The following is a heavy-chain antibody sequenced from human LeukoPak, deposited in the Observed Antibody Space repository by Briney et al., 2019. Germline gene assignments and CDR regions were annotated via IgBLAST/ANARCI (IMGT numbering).Heavy chain of an antibody. CDR2: ISSSSSTI. V-gene: IGHV3-48*01. CDR3: ARAYYGDFQDGMDV. D-gene: IGHD3-10*01. Sequence: PGGPLRLSCAASGFTFSSYSMNWVRQAPGKGLEWVSYISSSSSTIYYADSVKGRFTISRDNAKNSLYLQMNSLRAEDTAVYYCARAYYGDFQDGMDVWGQGTTVTVSS. J-gene: IGHJ6*02. CDR1: GFTFSSYS.